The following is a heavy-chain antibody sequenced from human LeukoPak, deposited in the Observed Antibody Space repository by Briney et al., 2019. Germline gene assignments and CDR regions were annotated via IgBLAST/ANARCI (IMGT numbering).Heavy chain of an antibody. Sequence: GGSLRLSCAASGFTFSTYWISWVRQAPGKGLEWVANIKQDGSEKYYVDSVKGRFSISRDNTKNSLYLQVNSLRAEDTAVYYCARDFRGSLGYWGQGTLVTVSS. CDR1: GFTFSTYW. V-gene: IGHV3-7*01. CDR2: IKQDGSEK. J-gene: IGHJ4*02. CDR3: ARDFRGSLGY. D-gene: IGHD1-26*01.